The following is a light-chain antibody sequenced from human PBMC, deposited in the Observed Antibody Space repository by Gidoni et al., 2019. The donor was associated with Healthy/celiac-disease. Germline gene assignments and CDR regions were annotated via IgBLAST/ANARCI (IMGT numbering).Light chain of an antibody. Sequence: DIVMTQSPDSLAVSLGERATINCKSSQSVLYSSNNKNYLAWYQQKPGQPPKLLIYWASTRDSGVPDRFSGSGSGTDFTLTISSLQAEDVAVYYCQQYYSTPFTFAPXAKVGIK. CDR1: QSVLYSSNNKNY. CDR2: WAS. J-gene: IGKJ3*01. CDR3: QQYYSTPFT. V-gene: IGKV4-1*01.